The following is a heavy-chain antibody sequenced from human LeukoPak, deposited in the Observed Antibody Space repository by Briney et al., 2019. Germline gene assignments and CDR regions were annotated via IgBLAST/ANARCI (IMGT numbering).Heavy chain of an antibody. J-gene: IGHJ3*02. V-gene: IGHV4-59*08. CDR3: ARQPPRMYAFDI. CDR2: IYYTGST. Sequence: SETLSLTCTVSGGSISSYYWSWIRQPPGKGLEWIGYIYYTGSTNYNPSLKSRVTTSVDTSKNQLSLKLSSVTAADTAVYYCARQPPRMYAFDIWGQGTMVTVSS. CDR1: GGSISSYY.